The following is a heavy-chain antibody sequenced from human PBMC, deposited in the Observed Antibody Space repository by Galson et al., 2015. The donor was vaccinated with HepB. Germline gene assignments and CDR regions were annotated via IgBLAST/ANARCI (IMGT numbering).Heavy chain of an antibody. Sequence: SLRLSCAASGFTFSSYAMSWVRQAPGKGLEWVSAISGSGGSTYYADSVKGRFTISTDNSKNTLYLQMNSLRAEDTAVYYCAKDLDGDYGGFDYWGQGTLVTVSS. CDR2: ISGSGGST. J-gene: IGHJ4*02. D-gene: IGHD4-17*01. CDR3: AKDLDGDYGGFDY. CDR1: GFTFSSYA. V-gene: IGHV3-23*01.